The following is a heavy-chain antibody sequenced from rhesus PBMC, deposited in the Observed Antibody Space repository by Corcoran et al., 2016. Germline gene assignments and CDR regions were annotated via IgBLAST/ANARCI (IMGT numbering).Heavy chain of an antibody. CDR1: GFRFSDYE. CDR3: ARDQLFTLRLPNEGWSNFDS. D-gene: IGHD6-37*01. J-gene: IGHJ4*01. V-gene: IGHV3-100*02. Sequence: DVQLVESGGGLVTAGGSLRLSCVASGFRFSDYEMHWVRQPPGKGLDWVSAIREGGEVTIYANSVKGRFTISRDNAKNSVFLQMNSLTAEDTAVYYCARDQLFTLRLPNEGWSNFDSWGQGVLVTVSS. CDR2: IREGGEVT.